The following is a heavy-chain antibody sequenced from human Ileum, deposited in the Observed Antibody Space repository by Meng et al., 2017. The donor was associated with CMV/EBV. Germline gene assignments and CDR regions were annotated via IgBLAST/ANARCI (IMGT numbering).Heavy chain of an antibody. CDR3: ARGLWFGELGFDY. J-gene: IGHJ4*02. D-gene: IGHD3-10*01. CDR1: GYALTGYH. Sequence: VQLVTDGGDVKKPAGPLMVSCKTSGYALTGYHMRWVRQAPREGLGWMRGINPNSGGTNYAQKFQGRGTMTRDTSISTAYMELSRLRADDTAVYYCARGLWFGELGFDYWGQGTLVTVSS. CDR2: INPNSGGT. V-gene: IGHV1-2*02.